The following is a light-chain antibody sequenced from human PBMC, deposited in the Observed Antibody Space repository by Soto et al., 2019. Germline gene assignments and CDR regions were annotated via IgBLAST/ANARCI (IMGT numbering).Light chain of an antibody. J-gene: IGKJ1*01. V-gene: IGKV3-15*01. Sequence: EIVMRQSPATLSVSPGQRATLSCRASQSVRTTVAWYHQRPGQAPRLLIYGASTRATGVPDRFSGGGSGTDFTLTVTSLQSEDFGIYYCQQYDNWPQTFGQGTKV. CDR3: QQYDNWPQT. CDR1: QSVRTT. CDR2: GAS.